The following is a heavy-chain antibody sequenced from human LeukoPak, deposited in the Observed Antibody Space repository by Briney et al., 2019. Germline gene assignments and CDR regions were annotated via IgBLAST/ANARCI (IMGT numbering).Heavy chain of an antibody. D-gene: IGHD1-14*01. V-gene: IGHV3-23*01. J-gene: IGHJ4*02. CDR1: GLTFSSCA. CDR3: AKGPHIRTMWLFDS. Sequence: QPGGSLRLSCAASGLTFSSCAMSWVGQAPGKGLEWVSSITGSGAETNSADAVKGRFTISRDNSKNTLYLQMNTLRAEDTAVYYCAKGPHIRTMWLFDSWGQGSLVTVSS. CDR2: ITGSGAET.